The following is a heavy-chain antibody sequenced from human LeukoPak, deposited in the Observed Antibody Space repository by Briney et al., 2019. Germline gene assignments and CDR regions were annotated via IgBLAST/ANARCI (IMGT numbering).Heavy chain of an antibody. CDR1: GYTFTGYY. Sequence: GASVKVSCKASGYTFTGYYMRWVRQAPGQGLEWMGWINPNSGGTNYAQKFQGRVTMTRDTSVSTAYMELNRLRSDDTGVYYCARDTTMITYWFDPWGQGTLVTVSS. D-gene: IGHD5-18*01. V-gene: IGHV1-2*02. CDR2: INPNSGGT. J-gene: IGHJ5*02. CDR3: ARDTTMITYWFDP.